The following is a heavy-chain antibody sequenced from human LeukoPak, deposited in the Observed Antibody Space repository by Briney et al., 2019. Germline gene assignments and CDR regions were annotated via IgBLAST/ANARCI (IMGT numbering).Heavy chain of an antibody. Sequence: GGTLRLSCAASGITIRNYGMTWVRQAPGRGLQWVSSINNSSTRTFYEDSVRGRFTISRDDSKNTIYLQMNSLRAEDTAIYYCAKDPLGGDETDYWGQGILVTVSS. J-gene: IGHJ4*02. CDR2: INNSSTRT. D-gene: IGHD3-16*01. CDR1: GITIRNYG. CDR3: AKDPLGGDETDY. V-gene: IGHV3-23*05.